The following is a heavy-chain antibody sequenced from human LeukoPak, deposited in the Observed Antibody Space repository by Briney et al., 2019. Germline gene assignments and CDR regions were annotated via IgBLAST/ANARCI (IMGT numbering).Heavy chain of an antibody. Sequence: GGSLRLSCAASGFTFSSYAIYWVRQTPGKGLEWVALISNDGSDKYSTDSVKGRFTISRDNSKNTVYLQMNSLRAEDTAVYYCARADYDYVWGSYRQYYFDYWGQGTLVTVSS. J-gene: IGHJ4*02. CDR2: ISNDGSDK. D-gene: IGHD3-16*02. CDR3: ARADYDYVWGSYRQYYFDY. CDR1: GFTFSSYA. V-gene: IGHV3-30*03.